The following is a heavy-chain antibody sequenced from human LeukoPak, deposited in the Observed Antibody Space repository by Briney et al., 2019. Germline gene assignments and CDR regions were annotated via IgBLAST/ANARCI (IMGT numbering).Heavy chain of an antibody. Sequence: SETLSLTCTVSGGSISSYYWSWLRRPPGKGLEWIGYINYSGNINYNPSLKSRVTISIDTSKNQFSLKLSPVTAADTAVYYCARLGDSSGYYLFDYWGQGTLVTVAS. CDR1: GGSISSYY. CDR2: INYSGNI. D-gene: IGHD3-22*01. J-gene: IGHJ4*02. CDR3: ARLGDSSGYYLFDY. V-gene: IGHV4-59*08.